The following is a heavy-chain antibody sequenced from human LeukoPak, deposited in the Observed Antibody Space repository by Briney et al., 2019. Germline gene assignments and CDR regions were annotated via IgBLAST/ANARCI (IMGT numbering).Heavy chain of an antibody. CDR1: GFTFRTYA. CDR3: AKDGAWLRFDD. D-gene: IGHD5-12*01. CDR2: ISGSGDGT. V-gene: IGHV3-23*01. J-gene: IGHJ4*02. Sequence: GGSLRLSCAASGFTFRTYAMTWVRQTPGKGLEWVSSISGSGDGTYYADSVKGRFTISRDDSKNTLYLQMNNLRAEDTAVYYCAKDGAWLRFDDWGQGILVTVSS.